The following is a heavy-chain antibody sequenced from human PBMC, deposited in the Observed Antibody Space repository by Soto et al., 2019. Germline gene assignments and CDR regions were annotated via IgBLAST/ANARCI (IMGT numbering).Heavy chain of an antibody. CDR3: AKDLSLNSGYDYVWESYRNQRGPIAY. CDR1: GVTFSSCG. J-gene: IGHJ1*01. V-gene: IGHV3-30*18. CDR2: ISYDGSNK. D-gene: IGHD3-16*02. Sequence: GGSLRLSCAASGVTFSSCGMHGVRQAPGKGLEWVAVISYDGSNKYYADSVKGRFTISRDNSKNTLYLQMNSLRAEDTAVYYCAKDLSLNSGYDYVWESYRNQRGPIAYWGQRTPVPGSA.